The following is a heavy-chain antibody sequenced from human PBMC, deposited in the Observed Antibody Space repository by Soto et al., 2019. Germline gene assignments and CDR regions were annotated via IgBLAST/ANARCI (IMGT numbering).Heavy chain of an antibody. CDR1: GFSISNSRMG. D-gene: IGHD3-3*01. V-gene: IGHV2-26*01. Sequence: QVTLKESGHSLTKPTESLTVTCTASGFSISNSRMGVSWILLPPGKALEWVAHIFLNDEKSYSTFLNSRLTCSKDTSKGHVVITMTNMDPVDTATYYCARIRSGSKDDSPFDIWGQGTMVTVSS. J-gene: IGHJ3*02. CDR2: IFLNDEK. CDR3: ARIRSGSKDDSPFDI.